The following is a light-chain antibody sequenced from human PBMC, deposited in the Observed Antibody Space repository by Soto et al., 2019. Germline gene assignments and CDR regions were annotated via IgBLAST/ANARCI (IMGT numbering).Light chain of an antibody. V-gene: IGLV4-60*03. CDR2: LEGSGNY. CDR3: ETWDSNIGV. J-gene: IGLJ3*02. Sequence: QPVLTQSSSASASLGSSVKLTCTLNSGHSSHIIAWHQQQPGKAPRYLMKLEGSGNYNKGSGVPDRFSGSSSGADRYLTISNLQSEDEADYYCETWDSNIGVFGEGTQMTVL. CDR1: SGHSSHI.